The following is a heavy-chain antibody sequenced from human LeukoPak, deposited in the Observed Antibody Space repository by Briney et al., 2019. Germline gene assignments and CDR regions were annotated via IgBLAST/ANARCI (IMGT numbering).Heavy chain of an antibody. V-gene: IGHV3-21*01. Sequence: PGGSLRLSCAASGFTFSSYSMNWVRQAPGKGLEWVSSISSSSSYIYYADSVKGRFTIYRDNAKNSLYLQMNSLRAEDTAVYYCARDSGSYYEDAFDGWGQGTMVTVSS. CDR3: ARDSGSYYEDAFDG. CDR2: ISSSSSYI. D-gene: IGHD1-26*01. CDR1: GFTFSSYS. J-gene: IGHJ3*01.